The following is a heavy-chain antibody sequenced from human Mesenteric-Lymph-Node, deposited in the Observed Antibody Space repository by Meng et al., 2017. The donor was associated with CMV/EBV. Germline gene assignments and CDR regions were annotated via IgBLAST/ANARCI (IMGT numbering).Heavy chain of an antibody. D-gene: IGHD2-2*01. CDR2: IRSKASGGTT. CDR3: TTEKGGCTTTSCWGLDR. Sequence: GESLKISCAASGFSINYAWMSWVRQAPGKGLEWLGHIRSKASGGTTDYAAPLKDRFTISRDDSKNTVYLQMDSLKTEDTAMYFCTTEKGGCTTTSCWGLDRWGQGTLVTVSS. J-gene: IGHJ5*02. CDR1: GFSINYAW. V-gene: IGHV3-15*01.